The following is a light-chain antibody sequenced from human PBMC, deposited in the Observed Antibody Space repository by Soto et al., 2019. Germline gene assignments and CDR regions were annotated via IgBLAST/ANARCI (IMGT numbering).Light chain of an antibody. CDR3: QQINSYPWT. CDR1: QGIRTF. V-gene: IGKV1-9*01. CDR2: AAS. Sequence: DIQLTQSPSFLSASVGDRVTIPCRASQGIRTFLAWYQQKPGKAPKLLIYAASTLQSGVPSRFSGSGSGTEFTLTISNLQPEDFATYYCQQINSYPWTFGQGTKVDIK. J-gene: IGKJ1*01.